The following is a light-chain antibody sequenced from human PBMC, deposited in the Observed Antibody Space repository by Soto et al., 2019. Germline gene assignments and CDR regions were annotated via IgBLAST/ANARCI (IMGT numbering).Light chain of an antibody. V-gene: IGKV3-15*01. CDR2: GAS. J-gene: IGKJ1*01. Sequence: EIVMTQSPATLSVSPGERSTLSCRATHSVSSHLAWYQQKPAQAPKLLISGASTRATGIPARFSGSGSGTEFTLPISSLQSEDFAVYSCRQYHIWWTFGQGTKV. CDR3: RQYHIWWT. CDR1: HSVSSH.